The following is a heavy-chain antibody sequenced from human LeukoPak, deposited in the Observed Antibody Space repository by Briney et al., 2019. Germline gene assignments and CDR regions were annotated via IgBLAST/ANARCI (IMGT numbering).Heavy chain of an antibody. CDR2: IYHSGST. CDR3: ARDSQDIAVVVAAPYFDY. V-gene: IGHV4-38-2*02. Sequence: SETLSLTCAVSGYSISSGYYWGWIRQPPGKGLEWIGSIYHSGSTYYNPSLKSRVTISVDTSKNQFSLKLSSVTAADTAVYYCARDSQDIAVVVAAPYFDYWGQGTLVTVSS. D-gene: IGHD2-15*01. J-gene: IGHJ4*02. CDR1: GYSISSGYY.